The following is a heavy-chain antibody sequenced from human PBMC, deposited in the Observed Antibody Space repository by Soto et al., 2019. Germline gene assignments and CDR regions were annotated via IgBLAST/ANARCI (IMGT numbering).Heavy chain of an antibody. CDR1: VGSISSYY. D-gene: IGHD2-2*01. Sequence: PSETLTITCTVSVGSISSYYWSWIRQPPGKGLEWIGYIYYSGSTNYNPSLKSRVTISVDTSKNQFSLKLSSVTAADTAVYYCARGPSTTYAFDIWGQGTMVTVSS. CDR2: IYYSGST. CDR3: ARGPSTTYAFDI. J-gene: IGHJ3*02. V-gene: IGHV4-59*01.